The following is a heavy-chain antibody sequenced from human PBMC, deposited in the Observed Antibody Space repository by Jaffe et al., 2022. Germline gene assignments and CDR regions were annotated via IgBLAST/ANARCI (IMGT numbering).Heavy chain of an antibody. V-gene: IGHV4-59*01. Sequence: QVQLQESGPGLVKPSETLSLTCTVSGGSISSYYWSWIRQPPGKGLEWIGYIYYSGSTNYNPSLKSRVTISVDTSKNQFSLKLSSVTAADTAVYYCAGASPGYSPYYFDYWGQGTLVTVSS. D-gene: IGHD5-18*01. J-gene: IGHJ4*02. CDR1: GGSISSYY. CDR3: AGASPGYSPYYFDY. CDR2: IYYSGST.